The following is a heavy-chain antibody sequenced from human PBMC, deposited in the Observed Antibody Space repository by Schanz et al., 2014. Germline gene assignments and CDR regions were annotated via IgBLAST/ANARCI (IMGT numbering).Heavy chain of an antibody. CDR2: IYYSGST. CDR1: GGSISSSTYY. J-gene: IGHJ4*02. V-gene: IGHV4-39*02. D-gene: IGHD6-13*01. Sequence: QLQLQESGPGLVKPSETLSLTCTVSGGSISSSTYYWDWIRQPPGKGLEWIGSIYYSGSTYYNPXXXXRAPIPVDTSKTQFSRRLSSVTAADTAVYYCARDIAAAGTAGADYWGQGSLVTVSS. CDR3: ARDIAAAGTAGADY.